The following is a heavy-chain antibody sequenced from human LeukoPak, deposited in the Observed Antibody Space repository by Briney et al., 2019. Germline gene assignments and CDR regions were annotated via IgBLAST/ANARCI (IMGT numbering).Heavy chain of an antibody. V-gene: IGHV3-23*01. CDR2: TSGSGGST. CDR3: AKGIAAAGGH. Sequence: GGSLRLCCAASGFTVRSYAMSWVRQAQGKGLEWVSATSGSGGSTYDADSVKGRFTISRDNSKNTLYLQMNSLRAEDTAVYYCAKGIAAAGGHWGQGTMVTVSS. J-gene: IGHJ3*01. D-gene: IGHD6-13*01. CDR1: GFTVRSYA.